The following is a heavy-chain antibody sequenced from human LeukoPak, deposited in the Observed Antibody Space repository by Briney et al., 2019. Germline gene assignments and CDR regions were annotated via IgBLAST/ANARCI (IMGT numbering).Heavy chain of an antibody. J-gene: IGHJ2*01. CDR3: ARRGHRSGSAGGWYFDL. CDR1: GGSISSSY. V-gene: IGHV4-59*08. D-gene: IGHD6-19*01. Sequence: SETLSLTCTVSGGSISSSYWNWIRQPPGKGLQWIGFIHHSGYSDFNPSLKSRVTISVDASKNQFSLKLRSVTAADSAVYYCARRGHRSGSAGGWYFDLWGRGTLVTVSS. CDR2: IHHSGYS.